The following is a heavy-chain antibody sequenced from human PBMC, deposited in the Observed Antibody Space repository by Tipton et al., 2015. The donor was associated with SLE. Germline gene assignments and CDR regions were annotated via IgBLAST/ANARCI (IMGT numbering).Heavy chain of an antibody. Sequence: TLSLTCAVSGYSISSSYYWGWIRQPPGKGLEWIGSFAHSGSSFYNPPLKSRVSISADTSRNEFSLRLNSVAAADTAVYYCATSGRGYSIAYDYWGQGTLVTVSS. CDR2: FAHSGSS. J-gene: IGHJ4*02. CDR1: GYSISSSYY. V-gene: IGHV4-38-2*01. D-gene: IGHD5-18*01. CDR3: ATSGRGYSIAYDY.